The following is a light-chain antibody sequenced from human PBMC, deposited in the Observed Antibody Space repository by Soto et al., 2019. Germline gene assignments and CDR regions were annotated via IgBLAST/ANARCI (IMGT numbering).Light chain of an antibody. Sequence: DIQMTQSPSTLSASVGDRVTITCRASQSISSWLAWYQQKPGKAPKLLIYDASSLESGVPSRFSGSGSGTEFTLTISSLQPDDFAAYFCHQYNTFPYTFGQGTKLETK. CDR3: HQYNTFPYT. V-gene: IGKV1-5*01. CDR2: DAS. J-gene: IGKJ2*01. CDR1: QSISSW.